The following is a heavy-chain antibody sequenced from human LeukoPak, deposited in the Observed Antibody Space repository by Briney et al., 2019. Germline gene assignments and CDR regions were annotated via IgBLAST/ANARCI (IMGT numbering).Heavy chain of an antibody. CDR2: ISAYNGNT. Sequence: LRASVKVSCKASGYTFTSYGISWVRQAPGQGLEWMGWISAYNGNTNYAQKFQGRVTMTRDTSISTAHMELSSLRYEDTAVYYCARTPRGADIDNWGQGTLVTVSS. J-gene: IGHJ4*02. V-gene: IGHV1-18*01. D-gene: IGHD6-19*01. CDR1: GYTFTSYG. CDR3: ARTPRGADIDN.